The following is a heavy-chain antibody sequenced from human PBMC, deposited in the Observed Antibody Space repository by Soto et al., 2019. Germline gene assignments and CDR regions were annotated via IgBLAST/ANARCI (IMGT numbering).Heavy chain of an antibody. CDR1: GGSISNYY. CDR3: ARFPSVTTSDY. D-gene: IGHD4-17*01. V-gene: IGHV4-59*01. J-gene: IGHJ4*02. Sequence: QVQLQESGPGLVKPSETLSLTCTVSGGSISNYYWSWIRQPPGKGLEWIGYVYYSGSTNYNPSLTSRVTISVDTSKTQCSLKLSSVTAADTAVYYCARFPSVTTSDYWGQGTLVTVSS. CDR2: VYYSGST.